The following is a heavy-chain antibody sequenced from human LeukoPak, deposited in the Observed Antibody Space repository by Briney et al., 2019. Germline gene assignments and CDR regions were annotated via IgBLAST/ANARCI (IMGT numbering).Heavy chain of an antibody. CDR1: GGTFSSYA. Sequence: HRASVKVSCKAAGGTFSSYAISWVRQAPGQGLEWMGRIIPILGIANYAQKFQGRVTITADKSTSTAYMELSSLRSEDTAVYYCARGQIQDYDILTGYYSTFFDYWGQGTLVTVSS. V-gene: IGHV1-69*04. D-gene: IGHD3-9*01. CDR3: ARGQIQDYDILTGYYSTFFDY. J-gene: IGHJ4*02. CDR2: IIPILGIA.